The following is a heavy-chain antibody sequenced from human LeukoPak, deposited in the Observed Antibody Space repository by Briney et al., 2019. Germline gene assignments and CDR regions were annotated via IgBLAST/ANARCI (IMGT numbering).Heavy chain of an antibody. CDR2: ISGSGGST. CDR1: GFTFSSYA. CDR3: AKDQGPSVYYGMDV. J-gene: IGHJ6*02. Sequence: GSLLLSFAASGFTFSSYAMSWVRQAPGKGLEWVSAISGSGGSTYYADSVKGRFTISRDNSKNTLYLQMNNLRSEDTAVYYCAKDQGPSVYYGMDVGGQGTTVTVSS. V-gene: IGHV3-23*01.